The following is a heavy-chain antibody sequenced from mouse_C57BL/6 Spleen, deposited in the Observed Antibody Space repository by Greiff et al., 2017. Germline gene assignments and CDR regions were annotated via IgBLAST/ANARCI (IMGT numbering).Heavy chain of an antibody. V-gene: IGHV1-26*01. J-gene: IGHJ1*03. CDR3: AEITTVPWYFDV. D-gene: IGHD1-1*01. Sequence: VQLQQSGPELVKPGASVKISCKASGYTFTDYYMNWVKQSHGKSLEWIGDINPNNGGTSYNQKFKGKATLTVDKSSSTAYMELRSLTSEDSAVYYCAEITTVPWYFDVWGTGTTVTVSS. CDR1: GYTFTDYY. CDR2: INPNNGGT.